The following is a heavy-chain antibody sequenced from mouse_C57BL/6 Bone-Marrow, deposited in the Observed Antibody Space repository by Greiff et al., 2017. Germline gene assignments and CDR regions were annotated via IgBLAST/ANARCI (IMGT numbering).Heavy chain of an antibody. CDR2: INPSNGGT. CDR1: GYTFTSYW. V-gene: IGHV1-53*01. CDR3: ARSIYYGNYDWYYFDY. D-gene: IGHD2-1*01. Sequence: QVQLQQPGTELVKPGASVKLSCKASGYTFTSYWMHWVKQRPGQGLEWIGNINPSNGGTNYNEKFKSKATLTVDKSSSTAYMQLSSLTSEDSAVYYCARSIYYGNYDWYYFDYWGQGTTLTVSS. J-gene: IGHJ2*01.